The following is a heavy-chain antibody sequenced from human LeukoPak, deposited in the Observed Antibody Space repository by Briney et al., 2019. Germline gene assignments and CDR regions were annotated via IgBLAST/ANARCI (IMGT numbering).Heavy chain of an antibody. J-gene: IGHJ5*02. CDR3: ARAGSSGWRNNWFDP. CDR2: ISYDGSNK. V-gene: IGHV3-30*14. CDR1: GFTFSSYA. D-gene: IGHD6-19*01. Sequence: PGRSLRLSCAASGFTFSSYAMHWVRQAPGKGLEWVAVISYDGSNKYYADSVKGRFTISRDNSKNTLYLQMGSLRAEDMAVYYCARAGSSGWRNNWFDPWGQGTLVTVSS.